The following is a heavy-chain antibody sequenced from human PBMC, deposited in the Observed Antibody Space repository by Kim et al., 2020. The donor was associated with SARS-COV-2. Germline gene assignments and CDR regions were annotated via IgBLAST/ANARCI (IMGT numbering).Heavy chain of an antibody. V-gene: IGHV3-64*01. CDR1: GFTFSSFA. J-gene: IGHJ6*02. Sequence: GGSLRLSCAASGFTFSSFAMHWVRQAPGKGLEYVSAICCNGGSKYYANSVKGRFTISRDNSKNTLYLQMGSLRAEDMAVYYCARLMTGVFWSGFSSVVAYYYNYVIDVWGQGTTVTVSS. CDR2: ICCNGGSK. CDR3: ARLMTGVFWSGFSSVVAYYYNYVIDV. D-gene: IGHD3-3*01.